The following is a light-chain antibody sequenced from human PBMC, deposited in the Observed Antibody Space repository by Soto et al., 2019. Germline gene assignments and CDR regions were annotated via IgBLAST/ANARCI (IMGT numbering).Light chain of an antibody. J-gene: IGKJ1*01. CDR1: QSVTSSY. CDR2: GAS. Sequence: EIVLTQSPGTLSLSPGERATRSCRASQSVTSSYLAWYQQRPGQAPRLLMYGASSRATGIPDRFSGSGSGTDFTLTISRLEPEDFAVYYCQYYRTSWWTFGQGSKVESK. CDR3: QYYRTSWWT. V-gene: IGKV3-20*01.